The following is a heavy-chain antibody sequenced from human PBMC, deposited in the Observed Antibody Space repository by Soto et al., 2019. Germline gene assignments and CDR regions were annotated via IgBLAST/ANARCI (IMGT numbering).Heavy chain of an antibody. J-gene: IGHJ4*02. CDR1: GGSFSGYY. V-gene: IGHV4-34*01. CDR3: ARSRTKYYYDSSGYYYFDY. CDR2: INHSGST. Sequence: PSETLSLTCAVYGGSFSGYYWSWIRQPPGKGLEWIGEINHSGSTNYNPSLKSRVTISVDTSKNQFSLKLSFVTAADTAVYYCARSRTKYYYDSSGYYYFDYWGQGTLVTVSS. D-gene: IGHD3-22*01.